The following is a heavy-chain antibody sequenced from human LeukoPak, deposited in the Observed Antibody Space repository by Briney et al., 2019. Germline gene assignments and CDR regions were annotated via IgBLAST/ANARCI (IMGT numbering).Heavy chain of an antibody. V-gene: IGHV3-30*04. CDR3: ARATYDSSGWHGWEYYFDY. D-gene: IGHD6-19*01. CDR1: GFTFSSYA. J-gene: IGHJ4*02. Sequence: QTGGSLRLSCAASGFTFSSYAMHWVRQAPGKGLEWVAVISYDGSNKYYADSVKGRFTISRDNSRNTLYLQMNSLRAEDTAVYYCARATYDSSGWHGWEYYFDYWGQGTLVTVSS. CDR2: ISYDGSNK.